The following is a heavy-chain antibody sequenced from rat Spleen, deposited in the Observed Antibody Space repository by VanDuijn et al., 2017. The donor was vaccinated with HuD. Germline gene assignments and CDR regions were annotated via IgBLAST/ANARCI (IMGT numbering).Heavy chain of an antibody. J-gene: IGHJ3*01. CDR3: ARQGNWARWFPY. D-gene: IGHD4-6*01. Sequence: EVQLVESGGGLVQPGRSLKLSCAASGFTFSDYSMAWVRQAPETGLEWVATISFDGSTTYYRDSVKGRFTISRDNAKDTLYLQMDSLRSEDTATYYCARQGNWARWFPYWGQGTLVTVSS. V-gene: IGHV5-7*01. CDR2: ISFDGSTT. CDR1: GFTFSDYS.